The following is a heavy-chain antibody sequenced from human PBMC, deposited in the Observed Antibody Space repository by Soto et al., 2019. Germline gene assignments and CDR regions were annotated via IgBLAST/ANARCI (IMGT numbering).Heavy chain of an antibody. CDR1: GGSINSSSYF. D-gene: IGHD6-19*01. J-gene: IGHJ5*02. CDR2: IYYSGST. V-gene: IGHV4-39*01. Sequence: PSETLSLTCSVSGGSINSSSYFWGWVRQPPGKGLEWIGSIYYSGSTYYNPSLRSRVTISVDTSKNQFSLKLISVTAADTAVFYCARHYSSGSLNWFDPWGQGTLVTVSS. CDR3: ARHYSSGSLNWFDP.